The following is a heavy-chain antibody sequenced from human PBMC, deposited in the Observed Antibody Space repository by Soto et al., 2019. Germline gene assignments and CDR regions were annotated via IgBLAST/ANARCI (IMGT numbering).Heavy chain of an antibody. CDR3: AKVSVAAMYYYGMDV. J-gene: IGHJ6*02. V-gene: IGHV3-30*18. CDR2: ISYDGSNK. CDR1: GFTFSSYG. Sequence: GGSLRLSCAASGFTFSSYGVHWVRQAPGKGLEWVAVISYDGSNKYYADSVKGRFTISRDNSKNTLYLQMNSLRAEDTAVYYCAKVSVAAMYYYGMDVWGQGTTVTVSS. D-gene: IGHD2-15*01.